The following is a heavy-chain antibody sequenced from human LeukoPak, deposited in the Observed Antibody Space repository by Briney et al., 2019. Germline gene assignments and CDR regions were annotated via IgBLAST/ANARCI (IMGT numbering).Heavy chain of an antibody. CDR1: GFTFSSYA. Sequence: GGSLRLSCAASGFTFSSYAISWVRQAPGKGLEWVSAISGSGGSTYYADSVKGRFTISRDNSKNTLYLQMNSLRAEDTAVYYCASAVGLYGSGYIDYWGQGTLVTVSS. CDR2: ISGSGGST. V-gene: IGHV3-23*01. CDR3: ASAVGLYGSGYIDY. D-gene: IGHD3-10*01. J-gene: IGHJ4*02.